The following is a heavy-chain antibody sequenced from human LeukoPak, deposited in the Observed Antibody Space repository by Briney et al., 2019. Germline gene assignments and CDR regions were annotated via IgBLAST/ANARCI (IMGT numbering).Heavy chain of an antibody. J-gene: IGHJ4*02. CDR3: ARASQPTIFGVVIPGSYYFDY. V-gene: IGHV1-69*13. Sequence: SVKISCKASGYTFTNYGISWVRQAPGQGLEWMGGIIPIFGTANYAQKFQGRVTITADESTSTAYMELSSLRSEDTAVYYCARASQPTIFGVVIPGSYYFDYWGQGTLVTVSS. CDR1: GYTFTNYG. D-gene: IGHD3-3*01. CDR2: IIPIFGTA.